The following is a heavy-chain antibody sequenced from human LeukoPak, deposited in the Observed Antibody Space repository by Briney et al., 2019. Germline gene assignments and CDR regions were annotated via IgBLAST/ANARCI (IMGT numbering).Heavy chain of an antibody. CDR3: ARDLSFEAGIDY. CDR2: ITRSSNYI. CDR1: GFSFSSYS. D-gene: IGHD2/OR15-2a*01. V-gene: IGHV3-21*06. Sequence: PGGSLRLSCSASGFSFSSYSMNWVRQAPGKGLEWVSSITRSSNYIYYADSMKGRFTISRDNVKNSLYLQMNSLRAEDTAVYYCARDLSFEAGIDYWGQGTLVTVSP. J-gene: IGHJ4*02.